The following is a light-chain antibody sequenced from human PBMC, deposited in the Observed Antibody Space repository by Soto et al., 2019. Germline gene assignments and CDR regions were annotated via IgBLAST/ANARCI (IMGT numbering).Light chain of an antibody. Sequence: DIQMTQSPSTLSASVGDRVTITCRASQSISSWLAWYQQKPGKAPKLLIYKAFSLESGVPSRFSGSGSGTDFTFTISSLQPDDFATYYCQQYKGTFGQGTKGDIK. V-gene: IGKV1-5*03. J-gene: IGKJ1*01. CDR2: KAF. CDR1: QSISSW. CDR3: QQYKGT.